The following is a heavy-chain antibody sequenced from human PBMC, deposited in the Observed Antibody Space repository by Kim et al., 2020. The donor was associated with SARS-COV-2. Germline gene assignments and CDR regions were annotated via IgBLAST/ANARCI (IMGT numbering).Heavy chain of an antibody. D-gene: IGHD6-13*01. V-gene: IGHV1-24*01. Sequence: YAQKFQGRVTMTEDTSTDTSYMELSSLRSEDTAVYYCATDIKAPPAAAGDWGQGTLATVSS. CDR3: ATDIKAPPAAAGD. J-gene: IGHJ4*02.